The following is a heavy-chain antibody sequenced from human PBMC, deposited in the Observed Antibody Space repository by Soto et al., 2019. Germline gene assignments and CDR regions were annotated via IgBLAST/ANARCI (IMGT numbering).Heavy chain of an antibody. CDR3: ARIIVRTNNWFDP. Sequence: EVQLVESGGGLVQPGGSLRLSCAASGFIFSSYWMTWVRQAPGTGLEWVANINQDGTEKYYVESATGRFTISRDNAKNSLYLQMNSLRAEDTAVYYCARIIVRTNNWFDPWGQGTLVTVSS. J-gene: IGHJ5*02. V-gene: IGHV3-7*01. CDR1: GFIFSSYW. CDR2: INQDGTEK. D-gene: IGHD1-26*01.